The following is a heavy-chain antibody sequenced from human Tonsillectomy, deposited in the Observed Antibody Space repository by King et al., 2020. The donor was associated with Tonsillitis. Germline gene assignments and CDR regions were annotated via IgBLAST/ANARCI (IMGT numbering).Heavy chain of an antibody. D-gene: IGHD3-10*01. CDR1: GGTFSSYA. CDR2: IIPIFGTA. J-gene: IGHJ5*02. CDR3: ARGRWYYGSGSYYDLADWFDP. V-gene: IGHV1-69*01. Sequence: VQLVESGAEVKKPGSSVKVSCKASGGTFSSYAISWVRQAPGQGLEWMGGIIPIFGTANYAQKFQGRVTITADESTSTAYMELSSLRSEDTAVYYCARGRWYYGSGSYYDLADWFDPWGQGTLVTVSS.